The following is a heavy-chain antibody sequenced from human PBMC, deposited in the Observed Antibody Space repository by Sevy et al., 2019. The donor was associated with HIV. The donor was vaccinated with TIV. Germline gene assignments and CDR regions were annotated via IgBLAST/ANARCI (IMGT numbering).Heavy chain of an antibody. V-gene: IGHV3-7*01. J-gene: IGHJ4*02. Sequence: GGCLRLSCAASGFTFSSYWMTWVRQAPGKGLEWVANIKQDMSEKYYADSVNGRFTISRDNARHSLYLQMESLRAEDMAVYYCARAQQVTMLVVIGGLYFDFWGQGTLVTVSS. CDR2: IKQDMSEK. D-gene: IGHD3-22*01. CDR3: ARAQQVTMLVVIGGLYFDF. CDR1: GFTFSSYW.